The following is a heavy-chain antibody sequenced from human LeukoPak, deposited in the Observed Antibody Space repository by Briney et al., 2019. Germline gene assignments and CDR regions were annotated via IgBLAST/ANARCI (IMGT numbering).Heavy chain of an antibody. J-gene: IGHJ4*02. Sequence: GASVKVSCKASGYTFTGYYMHWVRQAPGQGLEWMGWINPNSGGTNYAQKFQGRVTMSVDTSKKQFSLRLSSVTAADTAVYYCARTPIYYFDNSGYYNWGQGTLVTVSS. CDR2: INPNSGGT. D-gene: IGHD3-22*01. V-gene: IGHV1-2*02. CDR3: ARTPIYYFDNSGYYN. CDR1: GYTFTGYY.